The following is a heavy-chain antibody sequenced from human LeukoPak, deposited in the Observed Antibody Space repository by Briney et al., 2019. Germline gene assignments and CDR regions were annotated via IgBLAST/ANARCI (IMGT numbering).Heavy chain of an antibody. V-gene: IGHV4-59*01. J-gene: IGHJ4*02. Sequence: SETLSLTCIVSGGSISKYYWSWIRQSPGKGLEWIGYIYNSGATTDYNPSLKNRVTISVDTSKNQFSLKVRSVTAADTAVYYCARAQWYYDGTNYSPSGFDGWGQGTLVTVSS. D-gene: IGHD3-22*01. CDR2: IYNSGATT. CDR1: GGSISKYY. CDR3: ARAQWYYDGTNYSPSGFDG.